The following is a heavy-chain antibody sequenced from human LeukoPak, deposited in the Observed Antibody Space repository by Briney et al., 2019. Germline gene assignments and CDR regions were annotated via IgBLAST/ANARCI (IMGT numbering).Heavy chain of an antibody. V-gene: IGHV4-59*11. D-gene: IGHD4-17*01. CDR2: ISYIGST. Sequence: SETLSLTCAVSTDSFSSHYWTWIRQPPGKGLEWIGYISYIGSTNYNPSLKSRVTISIDTSKNQFSLRLSSVTAADTAVYYCARDVVTVTKGFDIWGQGTMVSVSS. J-gene: IGHJ3*02. CDR3: ARDVVTVTKGFDI. CDR1: TDSFSSHY.